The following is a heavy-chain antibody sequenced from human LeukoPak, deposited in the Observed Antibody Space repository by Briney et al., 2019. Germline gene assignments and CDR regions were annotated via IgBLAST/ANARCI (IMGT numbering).Heavy chain of an antibody. J-gene: IGHJ4*02. D-gene: IGHD6-13*01. CDR1: GFTFSSYW. CDR3: ARLYSSSWYWYFDY. CDR2: IKQDGSEK. Sequence: GGSLRLSCAASGFTFSSYWMRWVRQAPGKGLEWVANIKQDGSEKYYVDSVKGRFTISRDNAKNSLYLQMNSLRAEDTAVYYCARLYSSSWYWYFDYWGQGTLVTVSS. V-gene: IGHV3-7*01.